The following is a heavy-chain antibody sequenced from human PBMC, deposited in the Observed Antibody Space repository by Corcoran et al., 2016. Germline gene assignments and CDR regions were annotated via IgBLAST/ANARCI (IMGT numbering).Heavy chain of an antibody. CDR3: ARYCSGGSCCVRGGDAFDI. J-gene: IGHJ3*02. CDR2: MNPNSGNT. V-gene: IGHV1-8*01. Sequence: QVQLVQSGAEVKKPGASVKVSCKASGYTFTSYDINWVRQATGQGIEWMGWMNPNSGNTGYAQKFQGRVTMTRNTSISTAYMGLSSLRSEDTAVYYCARYCSGGSCCVRGGDAFDIWGQGTMVTVSS. D-gene: IGHD2-15*01. CDR1: GYTFTSYD.